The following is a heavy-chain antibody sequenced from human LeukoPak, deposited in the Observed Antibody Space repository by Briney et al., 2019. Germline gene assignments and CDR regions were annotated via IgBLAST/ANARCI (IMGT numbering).Heavy chain of an antibody. V-gene: IGHV3-21*01. D-gene: IGHD3-22*01. CDR2: ISSSGAYI. CDR1: GFIFSSYG. Sequence: GGSLRLSCAASGFIFSSYGMNWVRQAPGKGLEWLSSISSSGAYIYYADSVKGRFTISRDNAKNSLYLQMNSLRAEDTAVYYCARGKGVVVTPFDYWGQGTLVTVSS. CDR3: ARGKGVVVTPFDY. J-gene: IGHJ4*02.